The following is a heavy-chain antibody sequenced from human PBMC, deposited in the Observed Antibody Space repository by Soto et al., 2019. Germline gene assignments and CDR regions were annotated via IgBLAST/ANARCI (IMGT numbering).Heavy chain of an antibody. CDR2: IHYSGST. CDR3: ATGRFSAMGRGVLIFDP. D-gene: IGHD3-10*01. V-gene: IGHV4-59*01. CDR1: GGSITSYY. J-gene: IGHJ5*02. Sequence: QVLLQESGPGLVKPSETLSLTCTVSGGSITSYYWNWIRQPPGKGLEWIGYIHYSGSTNYKPSLKSRVTISVDTSKNQFSLKLSSVTAADTAVYYCATGRFSAMGRGVLIFDPWGQGTLVTVSS.